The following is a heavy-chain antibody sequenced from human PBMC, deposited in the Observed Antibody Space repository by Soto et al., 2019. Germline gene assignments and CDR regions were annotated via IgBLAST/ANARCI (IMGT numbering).Heavy chain of an antibody. CDR1: GFAFRNYG. CDR2: ISGSGGST. D-gene: IGHD3-9*01. Sequence: EVQLLGSGGGLVHPGGSLRLSCAASGFAFRNYGMSWVRQAPGTGLKWVSTISGSGGSTYYADSVKGRFTISRDNSKNTLYLQMNSLRAEDTAIYYCAKDTFDVPPGFDYWGQGTLVTVSS. J-gene: IGHJ4*02. V-gene: IGHV3-23*01. CDR3: AKDTFDVPPGFDY.